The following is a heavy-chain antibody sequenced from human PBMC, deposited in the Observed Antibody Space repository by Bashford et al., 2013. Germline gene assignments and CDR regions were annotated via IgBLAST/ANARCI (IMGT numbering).Heavy chain of an antibody. Sequence: VASVKVSCKVSGYRFTDYYLHWVRQAPGQGPECMGWVDPNSGGTNYAQKFQGRVTMTRDTSISTVYMDLSRLTYDDTAVYYCARGASGKFDYWGQGTLVTVSS. CDR1: GYRFTDYY. CDR2: VDPNSGGT. V-gene: IGHV1-2*02. CDR3: ARGASGKFDY. D-gene: IGHD3-10*01. J-gene: IGHJ4*02.